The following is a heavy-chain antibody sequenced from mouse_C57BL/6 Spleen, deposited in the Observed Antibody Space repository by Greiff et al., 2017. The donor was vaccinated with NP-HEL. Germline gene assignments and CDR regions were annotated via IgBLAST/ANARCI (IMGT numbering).Heavy chain of an antibody. Sequence: QVQLKQPGAELVKPGASVKLSCKASGYTFTSYWMQWVKQRPGQGLEWIGEIDPSDSYTNYNQKFKGKATLTVDTSSSTAYMQLSSLTSEDSAVYYCARRGTTVDYWGKGTTLTVSS. CDR1: GYTFTSYW. V-gene: IGHV1-50*01. J-gene: IGHJ2*01. CDR3: ARRGTTVDY. CDR2: IDPSDSYT. D-gene: IGHD1-1*01.